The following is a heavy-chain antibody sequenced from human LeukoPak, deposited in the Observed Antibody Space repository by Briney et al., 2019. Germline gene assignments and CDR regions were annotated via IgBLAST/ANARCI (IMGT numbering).Heavy chain of an antibody. CDR2: ISGSGGST. Sequence: QPGGSLRLSCAASGFTFSSYAMSWVRQAPGKGLEWVSAISGSGGSTYYADSVEGRFTISRDNSKNTLYLQMNSLRAEDTAVYYCANPLTNSSSSGRSSAFDIWGQGTMVTVSS. D-gene: IGHD6-6*01. J-gene: IGHJ3*02. CDR3: ANPLTNSSSSGRSSAFDI. V-gene: IGHV3-23*01. CDR1: GFTFSSYA.